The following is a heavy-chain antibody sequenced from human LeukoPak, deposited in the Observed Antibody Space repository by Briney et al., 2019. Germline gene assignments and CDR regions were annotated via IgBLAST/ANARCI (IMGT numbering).Heavy chain of an antibody. Sequence: ASVKISCKASGYNFSDYYLHWVRQAPGQGLEWMGWISPYSNGTKSAQKFQGRVTMTRDTSTSTAYMELSRLTSDDTAVYYCARDGYSGSDALWGQGTLVTVFS. CDR3: ARDGYSGSDAL. D-gene: IGHD5-12*01. CDR2: ISPYSNGT. CDR1: GYNFSDYY. V-gene: IGHV1-2*02. J-gene: IGHJ4*02.